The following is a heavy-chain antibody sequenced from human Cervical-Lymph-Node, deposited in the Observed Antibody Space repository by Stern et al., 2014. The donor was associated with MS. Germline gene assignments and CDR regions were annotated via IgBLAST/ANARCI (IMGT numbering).Heavy chain of an antibody. J-gene: IGHJ6*02. D-gene: IGHD3-22*01. CDR3: ARGDTMIYYYYGMDV. CDR2: IIPIFGTA. Sequence: VQLVESGAEVKKPGSSVKVSCKASGGTFSSYAISWARQAPGQGLEWLGGIIPIFGTANYAQKFQGRVTITADESTSTAYMELSSLRSEDTAVYYCARGDTMIYYYYGMDVWGQGTTVTVSS. CDR1: GGTFSSYA. V-gene: IGHV1-69*01.